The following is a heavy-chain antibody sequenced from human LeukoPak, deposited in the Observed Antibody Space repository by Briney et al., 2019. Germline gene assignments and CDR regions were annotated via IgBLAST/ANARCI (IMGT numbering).Heavy chain of an antibody. CDR1: GYTFTSYY. J-gene: IGHJ4*02. CDR3: ARVIDCSGGSCPFDY. Sequence: ASVKVSCKASGYTFTSYYMHWVRQAPGQGLEWMGIINPSGGSTSYAQKFQGRVTVTRDMPTSTVYMELSSLRSEDTAVYYCARVIDCSGGSCPFDYWGQGTLVTVSS. D-gene: IGHD2-15*01. CDR2: INPSGGST. V-gene: IGHV1-46*01.